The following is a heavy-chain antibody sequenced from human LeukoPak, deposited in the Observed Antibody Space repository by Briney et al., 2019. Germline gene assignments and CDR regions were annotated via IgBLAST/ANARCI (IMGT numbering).Heavy chain of an antibody. CDR3: ATSLPPEKYGDPGY. CDR1: GFTFSSYA. J-gene: IGHJ4*02. V-gene: IGHV3-23*01. D-gene: IGHD4-17*01. CDR2: ISGSGGST. Sequence: PGGSLRLSCAASGFTFSSYAMSWVRQAPGKGLEWVSAISGSGGSTYYADSVKGRFTISRDNSKNTLYLQMNSLRAEDTAVYYCATSLPPEKYGDPGYWGQGTLVTVSS.